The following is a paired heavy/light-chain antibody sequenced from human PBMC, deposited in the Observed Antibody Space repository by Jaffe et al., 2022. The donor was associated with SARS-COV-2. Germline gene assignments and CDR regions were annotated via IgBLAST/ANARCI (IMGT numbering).Light chain of an antibody. Sequence: SSELTQDPAVSVALGQTVRITCQGDSLKFYYATWYQQKPGQAPVLVMSGKNNRPSGIPDRFSASTSGNTASLTITGAQAEDEADYYCNSRDTNENQLFAGGTKLTVL. CDR1: SLKFYY. V-gene: IGLV3-19*01. CDR2: GKN. CDR3: NSRDTNENQL. J-gene: IGLJ2*01.
Heavy chain of an antibody. Sequence: QITLKESGPTLVKPTQTLTLTCTFSGFSLTTSGVGVTWIRQPPGKTLEWLALIYWDGDKRYSPSLKSRLAISKDTSKSQVVLTMTNMDPADTATYFCAHTDATTGYSLFDYWGQGTLVTVSS. CDR2: IYWDGDK. CDR1: GFSLTTSGVG. CDR3: AHTDATTGYSLFDY. J-gene: IGHJ4*02. V-gene: IGHV2-5*02. D-gene: IGHD3-9*01.